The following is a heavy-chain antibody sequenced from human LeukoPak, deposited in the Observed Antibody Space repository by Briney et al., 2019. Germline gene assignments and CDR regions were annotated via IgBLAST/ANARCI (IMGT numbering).Heavy chain of an antibody. V-gene: IGHV4-34*01. CDR3: ARGGRRARYYFDY. J-gene: IGHJ4*02. CDR2: INHSGST. Sequence: SETLSLTCAVYGGSFSGYYWSWIRQPPGKGLEWIGEINHSGSTNYNPSLKSRVTISVDTSKNQFSLKLSSVTAADTAVYYCARGGRRARYYFDYWGQGTLVTVSS. D-gene: IGHD6-6*01. CDR1: GGSFSGYY.